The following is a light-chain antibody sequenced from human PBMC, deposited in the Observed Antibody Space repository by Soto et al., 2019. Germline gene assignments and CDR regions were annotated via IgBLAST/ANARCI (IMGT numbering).Light chain of an antibody. CDR1: SSDVGGYNY. CDR3: SSYAGSNNQV. J-gene: IGLJ1*01. CDR2: EVS. V-gene: IGLV2-8*01. Sequence: QSVLTQPPSASGSPGQSVTISCTGTSSDVGGYNYVSWYQQHPGRAPKLMIYEVSKRPSGVPDRFSGSKSGNTASLTVSGLQTEDVADYYCSSYAGSNNQVFGTGTNLTVL.